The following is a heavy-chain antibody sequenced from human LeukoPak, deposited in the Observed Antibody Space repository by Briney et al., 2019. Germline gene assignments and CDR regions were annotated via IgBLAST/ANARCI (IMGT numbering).Heavy chain of an antibody. CDR2: IYHSEST. J-gene: IGHJ3*02. D-gene: IGHD7-27*01. CDR1: GASISGYY. V-gene: IGHV4-38-2*02. Sequence: SETLSLTCIVSGASISGYYWAWIRQPPGKGLEWIGSIYHSESTYYNPSLKSRVTISLDTSKNQFSLRLSSLTAADTAVYYCARDRLSLGAFDIWGQGTMVTVSS. CDR3: ARDRLSLGAFDI.